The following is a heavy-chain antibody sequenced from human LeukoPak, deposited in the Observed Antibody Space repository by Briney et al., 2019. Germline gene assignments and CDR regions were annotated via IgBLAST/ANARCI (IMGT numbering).Heavy chain of an antibody. Sequence: GGSLRLSCAASGFNFIDYSMNWVRQAPGKGLEWVAVIWYDGSNKYYADSVKGRFTISRDNSKNTLYLQMNSLRAEDTAVYYCAKDKDYGYYMDVWGKGTTVTVSS. CDR1: GFNFIDYS. D-gene: IGHD3-16*01. CDR2: IWYDGSNK. CDR3: AKDKDYGYYMDV. V-gene: IGHV3-33*06. J-gene: IGHJ6*03.